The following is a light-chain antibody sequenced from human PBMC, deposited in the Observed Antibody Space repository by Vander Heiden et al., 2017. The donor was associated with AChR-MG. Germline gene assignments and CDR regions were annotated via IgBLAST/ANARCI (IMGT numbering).Light chain of an antibody. CDR2: NTS. V-gene: IGKV3-20*01. CDR3: QQYGTSPPLT. CDR1: QTIGSSF. Sequence: EIVLAQSPGTLSLSPGERATLSCRASQTIGSSFLAWYQQNPGQAPRLLIYNTSTRATGIPDRFSGSGSGTDFTLTISRLESEDFAVYYCQQYGTSPPLTFGGGTKVEIK. J-gene: IGKJ4*01.